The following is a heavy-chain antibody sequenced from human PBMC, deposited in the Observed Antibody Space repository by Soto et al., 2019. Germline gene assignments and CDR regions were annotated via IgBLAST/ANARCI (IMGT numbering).Heavy chain of an antibody. CDR3: AKAVDNWFDP. CDR2: ISGSGDST. V-gene: IGHV3-23*01. CDR1: GFTFSTYA. Sequence: GSLRLSCAASGFTFSTYAMNWVRQAPGKGLEWVSGISGSGDSTYYADSVKGRFTVSRDNSKNTLYLQMNSLRAEDTAVYYCAKAVDNWFDPWGQGTLVTVSS. J-gene: IGHJ5*02.